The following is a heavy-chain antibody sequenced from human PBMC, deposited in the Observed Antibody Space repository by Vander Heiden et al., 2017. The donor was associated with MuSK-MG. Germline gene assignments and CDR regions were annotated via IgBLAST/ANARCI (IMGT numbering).Heavy chain of an antibody. D-gene: IGHD3-22*01. V-gene: IGHV4-34*01. CDR3: ARVSPDDYDSSGSTLDD. CDR1: GGSFSGYY. J-gene: IGHJ4*02. Sequence: QVQLQQWGAGLLKPSETLSLTCAVYGGSFSGYYWSWIRQPPGKGLEWIGEINNSGRTNSKPSRKRRVTISVDTSKNQFSLKMSSVTAAETAVDYCARVSPDDYDSSGSTLDDWGQGTMVTVFS. CDR2: INNSGRT.